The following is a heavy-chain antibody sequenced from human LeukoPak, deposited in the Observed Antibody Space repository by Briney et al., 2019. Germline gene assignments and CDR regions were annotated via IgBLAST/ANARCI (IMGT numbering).Heavy chain of an antibody. CDR1: GFTFSTYS. CDR3: ASSPPTGTTWYFDL. D-gene: IGHD1-7*01. V-gene: IGHV3-21*01. Sequence: PGGSLRLSCAASGFTFSTYSMNWVRQAPGKGLEWVSSISGTSSYIYYADSVKGRFTISRDNSKNTLYLQMGSLRIEDMAVYYCASSPPTGTTWYFDLWGRGTLVTVSS. J-gene: IGHJ2*01. CDR2: ISGTSSYI.